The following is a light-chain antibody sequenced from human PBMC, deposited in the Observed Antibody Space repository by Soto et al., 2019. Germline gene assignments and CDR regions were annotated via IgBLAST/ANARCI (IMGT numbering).Light chain of an antibody. Sequence: EIVLTQSPGPLSVSPGERATLSCRASQSVGRNYLAWYQQKPGQAPRLLIYDASSRATGIPDRFSGSGSGTDFTLTISRLEPEDFAVYYCQQYASSPLTFGGGTKVETK. CDR2: DAS. V-gene: IGKV3-20*01. CDR1: QSVGRNY. J-gene: IGKJ4*01. CDR3: QQYASSPLT.